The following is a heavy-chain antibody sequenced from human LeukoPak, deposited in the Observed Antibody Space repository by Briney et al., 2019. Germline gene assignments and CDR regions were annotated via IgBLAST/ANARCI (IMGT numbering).Heavy chain of an antibody. CDR2: IGTGGHST. CDR1: GFTFSNYA. CDR3: ASRDCTGGTCFFDW. D-gene: IGHD2-15*01. V-gene: IGHV3-23*01. J-gene: IGHJ4*02. Sequence: PGGSLRLSCAASGFTFSNYAMHWVRQAPGKGLEWVSAIGTGGHSTVFADSVKGRFTVSRDDSRNTVFLQMNSLRAEDTAVYYCASRDCTGGTCFFDWWGQGTLVTVSS.